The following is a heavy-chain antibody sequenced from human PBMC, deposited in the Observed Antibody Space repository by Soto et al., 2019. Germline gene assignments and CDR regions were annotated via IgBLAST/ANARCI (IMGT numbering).Heavy chain of an antibody. CDR3: AKGFIVVVTAIRPDDNFDV. J-gene: IGHJ3*01. D-gene: IGHD2-21*02. CDR1: GFTFNTYA. CDR2: ISGGGGST. Sequence: PGGSLRLSCAASGFTFNTYAMNWVRQVPGKGLEWVASISGGGGSTYYADSVKGRFTIPRDTSKNTLYLQMNSLSAEDTAVYYCAKGFIVVVTAIRPDDNFDVWGQGTMVTVSS. V-gene: IGHV3-23*01.